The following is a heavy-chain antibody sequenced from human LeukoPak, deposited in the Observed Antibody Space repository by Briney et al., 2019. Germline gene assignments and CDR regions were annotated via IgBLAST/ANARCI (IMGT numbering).Heavy chain of an antibody. CDR1: GFTFSNYG. V-gene: IGHV3-30*02. CDR2: IWYGGTNK. CDR3: AKDRGNWNDLDY. J-gene: IGHJ4*02. Sequence: PGGSLRLSCAASGFTFSNYGMHWVRQAPGKGLEWVAVIWYGGTNKYYADSVKGRFSISRDNSKNTLYLQMNSLRAEDTAMYYCAKDRGNWNDLDYWGRGILVTVSS. D-gene: IGHD1-1*01.